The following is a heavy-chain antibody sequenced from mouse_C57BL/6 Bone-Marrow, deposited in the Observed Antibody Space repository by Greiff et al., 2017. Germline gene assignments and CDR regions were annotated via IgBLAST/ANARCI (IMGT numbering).Heavy chain of an antibody. CDR2: IYPGSGNT. CDR1: GYSFTSYY. D-gene: IGHD2-3*01. J-gene: IGHJ4*01. Sequence: QVHVKQSGPELVKPGASVKISCKASGYSFTSYYIHWVKQRPGQGLEWIGWIYPGSGNTKYNEKFKGKATLTADTSSSTAYMQLSSLTSEDSAVYYCARSSIMDYWGQGTSVTVSS. CDR3: ARSSIMDY. V-gene: IGHV1-66*01.